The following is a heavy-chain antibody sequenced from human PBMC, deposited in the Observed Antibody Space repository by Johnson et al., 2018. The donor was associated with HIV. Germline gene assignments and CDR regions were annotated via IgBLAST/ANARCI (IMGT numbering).Heavy chain of an antibody. D-gene: IGHD2-21*02. CDR2: ISGSGGGT. CDR1: GFTFSSYA. CDR3: ARGAWSYCGGDCYGYPPDAFDI. V-gene: IGHV3-23*04. Sequence: VQLVESGGGLVQPGGSLRLSCAASGFTFSSYAMSWVRQAPGKGLEWVSAISGSGGGTYYVDSVKGRFTISRDNSANTLYVQMNNLSAEDTAVYYCARGAWSYCGGDCYGYPPDAFDIWGQGTMVTVSS. J-gene: IGHJ3*02.